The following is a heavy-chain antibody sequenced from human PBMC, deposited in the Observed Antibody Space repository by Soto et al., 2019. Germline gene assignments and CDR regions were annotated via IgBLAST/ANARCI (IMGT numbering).Heavy chain of an antibody. CDR1: GFIFSNYG. Sequence: GGSLRLSCAASGFIFSNYGMHWVRQAPGKGLEWVAIIWYDGSNKYYADSVKGRFTISRDNSKNTVYLQMNSLRAEDTAMYFCAAGEPLNYRGQGTLVTVSS. D-gene: IGHD3-10*01. CDR3: AAGEPLNY. J-gene: IGHJ4*02. V-gene: IGHV3-33*01. CDR2: IWYDGSNK.